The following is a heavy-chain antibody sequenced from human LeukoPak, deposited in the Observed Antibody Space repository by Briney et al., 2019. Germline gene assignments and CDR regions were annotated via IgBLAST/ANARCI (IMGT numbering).Heavy chain of an antibody. J-gene: IGHJ4*02. V-gene: IGHV4-39*01. CDR1: GGSISSTSYY. CDR2: INYGGST. Sequence: KPSETLSLTCSVSGGSISSTSYYWVWIRQPPGKGLEWIGNINYGGSTYYSPSLESRVTISVDTSKNQFSLKLSSVTAADTAVYYCARRKGGTSNSDYWGQGTLVIVSS. D-gene: IGHD4-23*01. CDR3: ARRKGGTSNSDY.